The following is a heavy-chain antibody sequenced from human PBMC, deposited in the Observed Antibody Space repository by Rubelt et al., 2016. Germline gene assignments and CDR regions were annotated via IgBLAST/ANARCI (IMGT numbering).Heavy chain of an antibody. CDR2: NSYYGSNK. D-gene: IGHD2-15*01. J-gene: IGHJ3*02. Sequence: QVQLVESGGGVVQPGRSLRLSCAVSGFTLSSYDMHWVRQAPGKGLEWVSLNSYYGSNKYFADSWKGRFTITGDNSKNTVYLQMNSLRPEDTAVYYCAAAPGAFDMWGQGTMVTVSS. CDR3: AAAPGAFDM. V-gene: IGHV3-30*04. CDR1: GFTLSSYD.